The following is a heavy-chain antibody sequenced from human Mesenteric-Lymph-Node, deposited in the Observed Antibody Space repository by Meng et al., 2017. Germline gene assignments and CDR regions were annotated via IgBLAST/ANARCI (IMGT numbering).Heavy chain of an antibody. CDR3: ARHHHSPTFDY. CDR1: GGSISSSSYS. V-gene: IGHV4-39*01. J-gene: IGHJ4*02. D-gene: IGHD1-14*01. Sequence: PESGQGVVKPSYNLSLTLPFSGGSISSSSYSWAWIRKPPGEGLEWIGSVVYSGTTYYTSSLKSRVSISVDTSKNQFSLKLSSVTAADTAVYYCARHHHSPTFDYWGQGTLVTVAS. CDR2: VVYSGTT.